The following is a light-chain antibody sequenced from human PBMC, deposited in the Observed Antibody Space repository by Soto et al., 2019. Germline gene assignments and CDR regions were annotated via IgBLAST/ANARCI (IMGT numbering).Light chain of an antibody. CDR1: QSVNKAS. V-gene: IGKV3-20*01. CDR2: GAS. J-gene: IGKJ1*01. Sequence: EIVLTQSPGTLALSPGDRATLSCRASQSVNKASLVWYQVKPGQAPRRLIYGASSRATGIPDRFSGRGFGTDFTLTISRLEPEDFAVYYCQHSGDFRWTFGLGTKVEVK. CDR3: QHSGDFRWT.